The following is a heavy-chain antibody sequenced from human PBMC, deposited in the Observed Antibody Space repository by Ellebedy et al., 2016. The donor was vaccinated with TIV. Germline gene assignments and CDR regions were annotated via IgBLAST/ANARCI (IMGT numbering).Heavy chain of an antibody. Sequence: GESLKISCAASGFTFSSYWMSWVRQAPGKGLEWVANIKQDGSEKYYVDSVKGRFTISRDNAKNSLYLQMNSLRAEDTAVYYCAREDRGFYFDYWGQGTLVTVSS. D-gene: IGHD3-10*01. V-gene: IGHV3-7*01. CDR2: IKQDGSEK. CDR1: GFTFSSYW. CDR3: AREDRGFYFDY. J-gene: IGHJ4*02.